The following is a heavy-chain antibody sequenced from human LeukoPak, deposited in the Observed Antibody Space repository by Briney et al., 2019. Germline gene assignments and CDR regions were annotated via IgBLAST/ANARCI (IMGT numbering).Heavy chain of an antibody. V-gene: IGHV1-3*01. Sequence: GASVKVSCKASGYIFTSYAMHWVRQAPGQRLEWMGWINADNGNTKYSQKFQGRVTMTRDTSISTAYMELSRLRSDDTAVYYCASIVGATTGSYWGQGTLVTVSS. CDR2: INADNGNT. CDR1: GYIFTSYA. CDR3: ASIVGATTGSY. J-gene: IGHJ4*02. D-gene: IGHD1-26*01.